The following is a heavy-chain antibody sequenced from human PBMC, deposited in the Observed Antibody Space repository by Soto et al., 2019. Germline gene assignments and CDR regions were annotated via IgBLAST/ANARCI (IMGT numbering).Heavy chain of an antibody. CDR3: ADLTHYYGMDV. Sequence: PSETLSLTCAVYGGSFSGYYWSWIRQPPGKGLEWIGEINHSGSTNYNPSLKSRVTISVDTSKNQFSLKLSSVTAADTAVYYCADLTHYYGMDVWGQGTTVTVSS. D-gene: IGHD2-15*01. V-gene: IGHV4-34*01. CDR1: GGSFSGYY. J-gene: IGHJ6*02. CDR2: INHSGST.